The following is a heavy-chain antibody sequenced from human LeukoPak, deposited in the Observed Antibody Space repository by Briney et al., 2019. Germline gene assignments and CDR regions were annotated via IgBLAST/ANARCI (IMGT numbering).Heavy chain of an antibody. Sequence: GGSLRLSCAASGFTFSSYWMRWLRQAPGKGVEWVANIKQDGSEKYYVDSVKGGYTIARDNEKNSLYLQKNSQRPEDTAVYYCAIYRAKTTVSVPLDYWGQGTLVTVSS. CDR1: GFTFSSYW. D-gene: IGHD4-17*01. V-gene: IGHV3-7*01. J-gene: IGHJ4*02. CDR2: IKQDGSEK. CDR3: AIYRAKTTVSVPLDY.